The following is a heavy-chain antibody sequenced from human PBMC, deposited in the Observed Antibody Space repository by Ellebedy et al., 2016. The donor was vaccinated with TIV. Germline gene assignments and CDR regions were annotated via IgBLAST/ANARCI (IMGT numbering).Heavy chain of an antibody. V-gene: IGHV4-59*08. CDR3: ARIKGWFDP. CDR2: IYYSGST. J-gene: IGHJ5*02. Sequence: MPSETLSLTCTVSGGSISSYYWSWIRQPPGKGLEWIGYIYYSGSTNYNPSLKSRVTISVDTSKNQFSLKLSSVTAADTAVYYCARIKGWFDPWGQGTLVTVSS. CDR1: GGSISSYY.